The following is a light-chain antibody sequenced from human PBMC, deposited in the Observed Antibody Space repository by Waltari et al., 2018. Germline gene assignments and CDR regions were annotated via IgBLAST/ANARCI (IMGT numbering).Light chain of an antibody. Sequence: QSALTQPRSVSGSPGQSVTVSCSGTSGDVGAYDSVSCYQQYPGKAPKVVIYDVTKRPSGIPDRFSGSKSGNTASLTISGLQADDEADYYCCSYAGSYTYVFGSGTTVTVL. CDR1: SGDVGAYDS. V-gene: IGLV2-11*01. CDR2: DVT. J-gene: IGLJ1*01. CDR3: CSYAGSYTYV.